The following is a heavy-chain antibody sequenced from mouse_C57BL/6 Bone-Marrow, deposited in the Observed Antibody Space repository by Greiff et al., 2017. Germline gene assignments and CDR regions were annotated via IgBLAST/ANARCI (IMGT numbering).Heavy chain of an antibody. D-gene: IGHD4-1*01. CDR1: GFTFNTYA. CDR2: IRSKSSNYAT. Sequence: EVQGVESGGGLVQPKGSLKLSCAASGFTFNTYAMHWVSQAPGKGLEWVARIRSKSSNYATYYADSVQDRFTISRDYSQSMLYLQMNNLKTEDTAMDYCVRLTGKGTYGGQGTLVTVSA. CDR3: VRLTGKGTY. J-gene: IGHJ3*01. V-gene: IGHV10-3*01.